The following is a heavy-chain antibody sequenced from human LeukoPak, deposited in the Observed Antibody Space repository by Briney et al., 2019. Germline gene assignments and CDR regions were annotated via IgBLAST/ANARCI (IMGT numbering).Heavy chain of an antibody. CDR1: GFTFSSYA. J-gene: IGHJ4*02. V-gene: IGHV3-23*01. D-gene: IGHD5-24*01. Sequence: GGSLRLSCAASGFTFSSYAMSWVRQAPGKGLEWVSAISGSGGSTYYADSVKGRFTISRDNSKNTLYLQMSSLRAEDTAVYYCAEGDGYNSGRSGYWGQGTLVTVSS. CDR3: AEGDGYNSGRSGY. CDR2: ISGSGGST.